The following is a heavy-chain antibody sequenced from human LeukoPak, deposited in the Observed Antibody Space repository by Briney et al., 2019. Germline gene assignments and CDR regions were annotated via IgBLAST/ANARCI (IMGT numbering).Heavy chain of an antibody. CDR3: AREKPGAFDY. Sequence: GASVKVSCKASGGTFSSYAISRVRRAPGQGLEWMGGIIPIFGTANYAQKFQGRVTITADKSTSTAYMELSSLRSEDTAVYYCAREKPGAFDYWGQGTLVTVSS. CDR2: IIPIFGTA. D-gene: IGHD1-14*01. CDR1: GGTFSSYA. V-gene: IGHV1-69*06. J-gene: IGHJ4*02.